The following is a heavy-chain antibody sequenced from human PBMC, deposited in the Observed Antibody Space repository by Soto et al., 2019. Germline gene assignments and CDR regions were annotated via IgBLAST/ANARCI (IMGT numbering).Heavy chain of an antibody. CDR3: AKVPKQWLVPNPRFDY. V-gene: IGHV3-23*01. CDR2: ISGSGGST. D-gene: IGHD6-19*01. CDR1: GVPFISHA. J-gene: IGHJ4*02. Sequence: GGSLRLSCAASGVPFISHAIHWVRQATGKGLEWVAVISGSGGSTYYADSVKGRFTISRDNSKNTLYLQMNSLRAEDTAVYYCAKVPKQWLVPNPRFDYWGQGTLVTVSS.